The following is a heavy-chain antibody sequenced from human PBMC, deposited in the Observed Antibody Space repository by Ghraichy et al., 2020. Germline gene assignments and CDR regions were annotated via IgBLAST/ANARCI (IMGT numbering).Heavy chain of an antibody. V-gene: IGHV4-31*03. CDR3: AKAKGDY. J-gene: IGHJ4*02. CDR1: GDSIISGGYY. CDR2: INYSGNT. Sequence: SETLSLTCTVSGDSIISGGYYWNWIRQPPGKGLEWIGYINYSGNTYFNPSLKSRLTMSVDTSKNQFSLKLSSVTAADTAVYYCAKAKGDYCGQGILVTVSS.